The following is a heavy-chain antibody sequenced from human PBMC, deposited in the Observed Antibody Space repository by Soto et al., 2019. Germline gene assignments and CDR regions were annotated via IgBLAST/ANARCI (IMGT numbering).Heavy chain of an antibody. J-gene: IGHJ4*02. CDR3: AKKVNSGPGSQYFDY. CDR2: ISSRVYST. Sequence: PGGSLRLSCAASGFTFGSSAMSWARQAPGKGLEWLSAISSRVYSTYYADSVKGRFTISRDISKNTLFLQMNSLRAEDTAIYYCAKKVNSGPGSQYFDYWGQGTLVTVSS. V-gene: IGHV3-23*01. CDR1: GFTFGSSA. D-gene: IGHD3-10*01.